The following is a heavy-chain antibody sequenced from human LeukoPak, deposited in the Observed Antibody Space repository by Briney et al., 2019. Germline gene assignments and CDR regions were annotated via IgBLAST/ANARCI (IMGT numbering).Heavy chain of an antibody. CDR1: GGSISHSNYF. V-gene: IGHV4-39*01. CDR2: IYYSGSI. J-gene: IGHJ4*02. Sequence: SETLSLTCTVSGGSISHSNYFWRWIRQPPGKGLEWIGNIYYSGSISYNPSLKSRVTISVDTSKNQFSLMLSSVTAADTAMYYCARFDRRGLWLAFHYWGQGTLVSVSS. D-gene: IGHD6-19*01. CDR3: ARFDRRGLWLAFHY.